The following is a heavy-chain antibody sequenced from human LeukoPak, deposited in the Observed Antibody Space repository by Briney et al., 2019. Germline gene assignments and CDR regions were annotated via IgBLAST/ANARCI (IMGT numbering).Heavy chain of an antibody. D-gene: IGHD3-3*01. V-gene: IGHV3-49*04. J-gene: IGHJ4*02. Sequence: PGGSLTLSCTASGFTFGDYAMSWVRQAPGKGLEWVGFIRSKAYGGTTEYAASVKGRFTISRDDSKSIAYLQMNSLKTEDTAVYYCTRDPYYDFWSGYLAGDYWGQGTLVTVSS. CDR2: IRSKAYGGTT. CDR1: GFTFGDYA. CDR3: TRDPYYDFWSGYLAGDY.